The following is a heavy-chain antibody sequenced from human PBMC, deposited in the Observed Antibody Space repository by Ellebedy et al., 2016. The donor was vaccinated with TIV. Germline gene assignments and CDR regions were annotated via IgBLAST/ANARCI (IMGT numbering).Heavy chain of an antibody. CDR1: GDSISSGGYY. CDR2: IYYSGRT. CDR3: ARDFHDYGIDAFDI. J-gene: IGHJ3*02. D-gene: IGHD3-16*01. V-gene: IGHV4-31*03. Sequence: SETLSLTCTVSGDSISSGGYYWGWVRQHPGKGLECLGYIYYSGRTYYNPSLESRVTISVDTSKNQFSLKLSSVTAADTAAYYCARDFHDYGIDAFDIWGQGTMVTVSS.